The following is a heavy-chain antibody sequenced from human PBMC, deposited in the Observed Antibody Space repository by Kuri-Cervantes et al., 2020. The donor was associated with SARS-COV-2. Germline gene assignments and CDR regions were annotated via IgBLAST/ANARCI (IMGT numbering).Heavy chain of an antibody. Sequence: SVKVSCKASGGTFSSYAISWVRQAPGQGLEWMGGIIPIFGTANYAKKFQGRVTITTDESTSTAYMELSSLRSEDTAVYYCARYCITIQNWFDPWGQGTLVTVSS. CDR1: GGTFSSYA. J-gene: IGHJ5*02. CDR3: ARYCITIQNWFDP. D-gene: IGHD3-3*01. CDR2: IIPIFGTA. V-gene: IGHV1-69*05.